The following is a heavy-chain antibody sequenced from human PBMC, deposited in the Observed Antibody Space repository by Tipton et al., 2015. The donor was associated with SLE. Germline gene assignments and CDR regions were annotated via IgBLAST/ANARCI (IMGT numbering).Heavy chain of an antibody. Sequence: TLSLTCVVSGYSISSGYYWGWIRQPPGKGLEWIGYIYTSGSTNYNPSLKSRVTISVDTSKNQFSLKLSSVTAADTAVYYCARGGAVAGVDYWGQGTLVTVSS. CDR2: IYTSGST. J-gene: IGHJ4*02. CDR1: GYSISSGYY. V-gene: IGHV4-38-2*01. CDR3: ARGGAVAGVDY. D-gene: IGHD6-19*01.